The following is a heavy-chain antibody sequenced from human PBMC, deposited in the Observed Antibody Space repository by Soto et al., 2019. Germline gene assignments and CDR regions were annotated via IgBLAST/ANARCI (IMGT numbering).Heavy chain of an antibody. D-gene: IGHD6-6*01. V-gene: IGHV1-3*01. CDR3: ARWGGSSGYYYYGMDV. J-gene: IGHJ6*02. Sequence: ASVKVSCKASGYTFTSYAMHWVRQAPGQRLEWMGWINAGNGNTKYSQKFQGRVTITRDTSASTAYMELSSLRSEDTAVYYCARWGGSSGYYYYGMDVWGQGTTVTVSS. CDR2: INAGNGNT. CDR1: GYTFTSYA.